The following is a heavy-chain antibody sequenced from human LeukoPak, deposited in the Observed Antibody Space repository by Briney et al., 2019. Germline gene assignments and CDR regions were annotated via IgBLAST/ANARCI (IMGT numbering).Heavy chain of an antibody. D-gene: IGHD4-17*01. CDR1: GVSMKSVTYY. CDR2: IYTSGST. J-gene: IGHJ4*02. CDR3: ARGDSNDNDYGDYPDY. V-gene: IGHV4-61*02. Sequence: SQTLSLTCTVSGVSMKSVTYYWRWIRQAAGKGLEWIGRIYTSGSTNYNPSLKSRVTISIDTSKNQFSLNLSSVTAADTAVHYCARGDSNDNDYGDYPDYWGQGTLVTVSS.